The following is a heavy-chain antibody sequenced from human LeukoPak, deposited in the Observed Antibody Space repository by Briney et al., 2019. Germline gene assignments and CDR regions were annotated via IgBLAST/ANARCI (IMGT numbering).Heavy chain of an antibody. CDR1: LDFITVRRDL. J-gene: IGHJ6*03. D-gene: IGHD4-23*01. V-gene: IGHV4-39*01. CDR3: SRTHVYGGLGFYDYLDV. Sequence: PSETLSLTCTVSLDFITVRRDLSAWIRQTPGKGLEWIRNIDSSGSTYYNPSLKSRVTISVGTSKNQFSLNLRSVTAADKTVDYYSRTHVYGGLGFYDYLDVWGKGTTVTVSS. CDR2: IDSSGST.